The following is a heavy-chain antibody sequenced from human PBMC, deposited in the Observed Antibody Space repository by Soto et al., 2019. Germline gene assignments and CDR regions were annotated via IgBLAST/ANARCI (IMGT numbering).Heavy chain of an antibody. J-gene: IGHJ4*02. CDR1: GGSVSGGSYF. CDR3: AGEGRMGSFDY. Sequence: SETLSLTCTVSGGSVSGGSYFWSWVRQPPGKGLEWIGYFYYSGSTKYNPSLKSRVTILEDTSKNQFSLKLNSVTAADTAVYYCAGEGRMGSFDYRGQGALVTVSS. D-gene: IGHD3-10*01. V-gene: IGHV4-61*01. CDR2: FYYSGST.